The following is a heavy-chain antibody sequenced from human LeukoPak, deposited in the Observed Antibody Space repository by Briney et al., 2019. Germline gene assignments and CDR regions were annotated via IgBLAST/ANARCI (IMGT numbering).Heavy chain of an antibody. D-gene: IGHD5/OR15-5a*01. Sequence: GRSLRLSCAASGFTFSRDGTHWVRQAPGKGLEWVAVISNDETNKYYTDSVRGRFTISRDNSKNMVYLQMNSLRVEDTAVYYCAKEGQRGSYGVYDDYHWGQGTLVTVSS. V-gene: IGHV3-30*18. J-gene: IGHJ5*02. CDR1: GFTFSRDG. CDR3: AKEGQRGSYGVYDDYH. CDR2: ISNDETNK.